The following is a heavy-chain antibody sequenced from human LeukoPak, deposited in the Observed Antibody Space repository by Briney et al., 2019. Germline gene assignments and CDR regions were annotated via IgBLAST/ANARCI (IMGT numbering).Heavy chain of an antibody. J-gene: IGHJ5*02. CDR3: ARGPASGSDFAWFDP. D-gene: IGHD3-10*01. CDR2: INHSGST. CDR1: GGSLSNYS. Sequence: SETLSLTCAVYGGSLSNYSWSWIRQPPGKGLEWIGGINHSGSTKFNPSLKSRVTILVDMSRSQFSLQLNSVTAADTAVYYCARGPASGSDFAWFDPWGQGTLVTVSS. V-gene: IGHV4-34*01.